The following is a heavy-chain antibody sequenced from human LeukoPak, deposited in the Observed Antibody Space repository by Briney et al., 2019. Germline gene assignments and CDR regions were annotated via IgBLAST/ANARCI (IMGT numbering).Heavy chain of an antibody. Sequence: ASVKVSCKASGYTFTGYYMHWVRQAPGQGLEWMGWINLNNGGTYYAQKFQGRVTMTRDTSISTAYMELSRLRSDDTAVYYCARDMITFGGVIQAYYYYGMDVWGQGTTVTVSS. CDR2: INLNNGGT. V-gene: IGHV1-2*02. J-gene: IGHJ6*02. CDR3: ARDMITFGGVIQAYYYYGMDV. CDR1: GYTFTGYY. D-gene: IGHD3-16*01.